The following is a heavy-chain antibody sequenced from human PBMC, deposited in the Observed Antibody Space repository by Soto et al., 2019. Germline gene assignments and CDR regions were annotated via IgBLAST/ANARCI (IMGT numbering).Heavy chain of an antibody. D-gene: IGHD6-13*01. J-gene: IGHJ4*01. V-gene: IGHV4-59*01. CDR3: AGSYGNAWYTY. CDR2: THYSGTT. CDR1: IGSISTYY. Sequence: SETLSLTCTVSIGSISTYYWIWIRQPPGKGLEWIGYTHYSGTTHYNPSLKSRVTTSVDTSKNQFSLRLSSVTAADTAIYYCAGSYGNAWYTYWGQGTLVTVSS.